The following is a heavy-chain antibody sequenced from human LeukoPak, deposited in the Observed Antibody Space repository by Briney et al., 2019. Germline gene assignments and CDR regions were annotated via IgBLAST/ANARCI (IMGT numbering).Heavy chain of an antibody. D-gene: IGHD2-21*02. CDR1: RFTFSSYA. J-gene: IGHJ4*02. V-gene: IGHV3-30-3*01. Sequence: GGSLRLSCAASRFTFSSYAMHWVRQAPGKGLEWVAVISYDGSNKYYADSVKGRFTISRDNSKNTLYLQMNSLRAEDTAVYYCAREQYCGGDCYDYFDYWGQGTLVTVSS. CDR3: AREQYCGGDCYDYFDY. CDR2: ISYDGSNK.